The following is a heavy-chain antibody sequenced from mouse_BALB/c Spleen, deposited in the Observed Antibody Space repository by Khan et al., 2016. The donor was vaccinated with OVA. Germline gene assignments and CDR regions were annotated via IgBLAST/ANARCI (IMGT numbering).Heavy chain of an antibody. CDR3: ARVYGGDFDY. Sequence: LKESGPGLVKPSQSLSLPCPVPGYSITSNYAWNWIRHFPGNKLEWMGYISYSGNTNFTPSPTNRLSITRDTSKNQFFLQSNAVTTEDTATYYCARVYGGDFDYWGQGTTLTVSS. D-gene: IGHD1-1*02. J-gene: IGHJ2*01. CDR2: ISYSGNT. CDR1: GYSITSNYA. V-gene: IGHV3-2*02.